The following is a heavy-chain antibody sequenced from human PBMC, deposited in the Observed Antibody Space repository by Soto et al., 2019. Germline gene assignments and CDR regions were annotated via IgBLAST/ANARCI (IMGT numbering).Heavy chain of an antibody. CDR2: ISAYNGNT. CDR1: GYTFTSYG. CDR3: ERVSLRQKLELLNCAYNWFDP. J-gene: IGHJ5*02. V-gene: IGHV1-18*04. D-gene: IGHD1-7*01. Sequence: QVQLVQSGAEVKKTGASVKVSCKASGYTFTSYGISWVRQAPGQGLEWMGWISAYNGNTNYAQKLQGRVTITTDTSTSTAYMELRILRSDDTAVYYCERVSLRQKLELLNCAYNWFDPWGQGTLVTVSS.